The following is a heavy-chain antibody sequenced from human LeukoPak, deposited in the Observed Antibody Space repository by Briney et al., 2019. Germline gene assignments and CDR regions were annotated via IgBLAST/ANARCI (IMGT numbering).Heavy chain of an antibody. D-gene: IGHD6-13*01. CDR1: GFTFSSYW. J-gene: IGHJ4*02. V-gene: IGHV3-7*02. CDR2: IKQDGSEK. Sequence: GGSLRLSFAASGFTFSSYWMNWVRQAPGKGLEWVANIKQDGSEKYYVDSVKGRFTISRDNSKNTLYLQMNSLRAEDTAVYYRAKLHTLRQQLMDYWGQGTLVTVSS. CDR3: AKLHTLRQQLMDY.